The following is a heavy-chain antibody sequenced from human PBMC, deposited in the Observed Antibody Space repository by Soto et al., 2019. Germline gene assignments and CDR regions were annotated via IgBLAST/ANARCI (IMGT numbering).Heavy chain of an antibody. CDR3: AGGLILWFGELSRRGGYYYYRDV. D-gene: IGHD3-10*01. V-gene: IGHV4-34*01. CDR2: INDSGNI. J-gene: IGHJ6*03. Sequence: QVQLQQWGAGRLKPWETLSLTCAVYGGSFSGYQWSWIRQAPGKGLEWIGEINDSGNINYNPSLKSRVTIVLDTTKKQISLKLSPVTAADSAVYYCAGGLILWFGELSRRGGYYYYRDVWGEGTTVTVSS. CDR1: GGSFSGYQ.